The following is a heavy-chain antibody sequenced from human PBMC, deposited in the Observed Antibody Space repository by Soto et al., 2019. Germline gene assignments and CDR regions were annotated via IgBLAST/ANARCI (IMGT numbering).Heavy chain of an antibody. V-gene: IGHV3-23*01. Sequence: GESLKISCAASGFTFSSYAMSWVRQAPGKGLEWVSAISGSGGSTYYADSVKGRFTISRDNSKNTLYLQMNSLRAEDTAVYYCAKVVTMIVVVDAFDIWGQGTMVTVSS. CDR1: GFTFSSYA. CDR2: ISGSGGST. CDR3: AKVVTMIVVVDAFDI. J-gene: IGHJ3*02. D-gene: IGHD3-22*01.